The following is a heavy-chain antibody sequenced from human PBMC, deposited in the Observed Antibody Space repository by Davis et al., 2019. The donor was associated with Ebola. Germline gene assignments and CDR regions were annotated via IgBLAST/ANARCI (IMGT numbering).Heavy chain of an antibody. Sequence: SETLSLTCTVSGGSISSSSYYWGWIRQPPGKGLEWIGSIYYSGSTNYNPSLKSRVTISVDTSKNQFSLKLSSVTAADTAVYYCARGLQVKRYFDAFDYWGQGTLVTVSS. D-gene: IGHD3-9*01. V-gene: IGHV4-39*07. J-gene: IGHJ4*02. CDR2: IYYSGST. CDR3: ARGLQVKRYFDAFDY. CDR1: GGSISSSSYY.